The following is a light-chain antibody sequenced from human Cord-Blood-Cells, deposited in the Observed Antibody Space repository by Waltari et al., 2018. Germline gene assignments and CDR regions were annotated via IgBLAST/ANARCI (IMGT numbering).Light chain of an antibody. CDR2: AAS. Sequence: IVLTKSPATLSLSPGARATLSRVASQSVRSSYLAWYQQKPGLAPMLRSDAASSRATGIPDRFSGSGSGTDFTLTISRLEPEDFAVYYCQQYGSSPSLTLGGGTKVEIK. J-gene: IGKJ4*01. CDR3: QQYGSSPSLT. V-gene: IGKV3D-20*01. CDR1: QSVRSSY.